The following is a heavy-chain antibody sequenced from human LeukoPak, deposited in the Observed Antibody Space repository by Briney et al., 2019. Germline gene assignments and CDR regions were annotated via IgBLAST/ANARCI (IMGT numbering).Heavy chain of an antibody. Sequence: GASVKVSCKASGYTFTSYYMHWVRQSPGQGLEWMGIINPSGGSTSYAQKFQGRVTMTRDMSTSTVYMELSSLRSEDTAVYYCARDPEAYYDILTGYPDYWGQGTLVTVSS. V-gene: IGHV1-46*01. CDR2: INPSGGST. J-gene: IGHJ4*02. D-gene: IGHD3-9*01. CDR1: GYTFTSYY. CDR3: ARDPEAYYDILTGYPDY.